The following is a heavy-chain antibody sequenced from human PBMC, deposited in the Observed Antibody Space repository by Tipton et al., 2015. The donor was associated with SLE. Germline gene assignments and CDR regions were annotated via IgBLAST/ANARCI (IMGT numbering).Heavy chain of an antibody. CDR3: AGTISTPPASVRSTILGTTSKAAFPQKLSSVTAADTAVYYCAGYTSGWYNGPDY. CDR2: IYYSGST. J-gene: IGHJ4*02. Sequence: LRLSCTVSGGSISSSSYYWGWIRQPPGKGLEWIGSIYYSGSTYYNPSLKSRVTIYVDTSKNQFSLKLSSVTAADTAVYYCAGTISTPPASVRSTILGTTSKAAFPQKLSSVTAADTAVYYCAGYTSGWYNGPDYWGQGTLVTVSS. D-gene: IGHD1-14*01. V-gene: IGHV4-39*01. CDR1: GGSISSSSYY.